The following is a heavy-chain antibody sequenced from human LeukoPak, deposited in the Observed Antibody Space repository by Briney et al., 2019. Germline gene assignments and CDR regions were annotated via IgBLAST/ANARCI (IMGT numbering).Heavy chain of an antibody. CDR1: GFSITSGTFY. V-gene: IGHV4-61*02. Sequence: SETLSLTCDVSGFSITSGTFYWSWIRQSAGKGLVWIGRLPSSGGTTDNPSLQNRVTISRDTSQNQFFLTLTSVTAADTALYYCTRGTSWFFTNWGQGILVTVSS. CDR2: LPSSGGT. D-gene: IGHD6-13*01. CDR3: TRGTSWFFTN. J-gene: IGHJ1*01.